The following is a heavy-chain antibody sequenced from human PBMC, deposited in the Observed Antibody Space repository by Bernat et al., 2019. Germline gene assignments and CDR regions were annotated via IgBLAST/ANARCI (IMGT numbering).Heavy chain of an antibody. CDR3: ARGLELDY. V-gene: IGHV3-30-3*01. J-gene: IGHJ4*02. Sequence: QVQLVESGGGVVQPGRSLRLSCAASGFTFSSYAMHWVRQAPGKGLEWVAVISYDGSNKYYADSVKGRFTISRDNSKNTLYLQMNSLSAEDTAVYYCARGLELDYWGQGTLVTVSS. CDR2: ISYDGSNK. D-gene: IGHD1-1*01. CDR1: GFTFSSYA.